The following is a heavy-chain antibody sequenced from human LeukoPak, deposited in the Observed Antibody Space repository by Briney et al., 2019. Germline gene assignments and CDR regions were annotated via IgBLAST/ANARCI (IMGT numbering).Heavy chain of an antibody. CDR1: GFIFSSYG. Sequence: PGGSLRLSCAASGFIFSSYGMSWVRQAPGKGLEWVSSIGDTGGAAYYLDSVKGRFTISRDNSKNTLYLQMNSLRAEDTAVYYCANGFYGSGSYIDYWGQGTLVTVSS. CDR2: IGDTGGAA. V-gene: IGHV3-23*01. D-gene: IGHD3-10*01. CDR3: ANGFYGSGSYIDY. J-gene: IGHJ4*02.